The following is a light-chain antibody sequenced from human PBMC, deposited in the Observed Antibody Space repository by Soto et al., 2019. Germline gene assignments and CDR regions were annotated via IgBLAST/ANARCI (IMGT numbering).Light chain of an antibody. CDR1: SSDVGGYNF. J-gene: IGLJ2*01. CDR2: DVT. Sequence: QSALTQPASVSGSPGQSITISCTGTSSDVGGYNFVSWYQQHPGKAPNLMIYDVTNRPSGVSNRFSGSKSANTASLTISGLPAEDEADYYCSSYTSSSTLAFGGGTKVTVL. V-gene: IGLV2-14*03. CDR3: SSYTSSSTLA.